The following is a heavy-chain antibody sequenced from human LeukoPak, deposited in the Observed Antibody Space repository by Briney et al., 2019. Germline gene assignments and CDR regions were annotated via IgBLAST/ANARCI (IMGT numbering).Heavy chain of an antibody. CDR2: IYHSGST. CDR3: ARKDSSSSSFDY. V-gene: IGHV4-30-2*01. Sequence: TLSLTCTVSGGSISSGGYYWSWIRQPPGKGLEWIGYIYHSGSTYYNPSLKSRVTISVDTSKNQFSLKLSSVTAADTAVYYCARKDSSSSSFDYWGQGTLVTVSS. CDR1: GGSISSGGYY. J-gene: IGHJ4*02. D-gene: IGHD6-13*01.